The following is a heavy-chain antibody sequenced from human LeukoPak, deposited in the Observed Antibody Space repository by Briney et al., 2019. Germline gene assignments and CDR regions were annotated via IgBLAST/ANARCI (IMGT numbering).Heavy chain of an antibody. J-gene: IGHJ5*02. Sequence: PSETLSLTCTVSGGSISSGDYYWSWIRQPPGKGLEWIGYIYYSGSTYYNPSLKSRVTISVDTSKNQFSLKLSSVTAADTAVYYCARAKMGGTFGWFDPWGQGTLVTVSS. CDR1: GGSISSGDYY. D-gene: IGHD6-19*01. CDR2: IYYSGST. V-gene: IGHV4-30-4*01. CDR3: ARAKMGGTFGWFDP.